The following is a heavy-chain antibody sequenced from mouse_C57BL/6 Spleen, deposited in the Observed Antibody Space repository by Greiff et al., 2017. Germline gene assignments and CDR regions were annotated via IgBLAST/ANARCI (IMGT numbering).Heavy chain of an antibody. CDR1: GFSLTSYG. V-gene: IGHV2-2*01. D-gene: IGHD2-1*01. CDR3: ARKGNYGYYYAMDY. J-gene: IGHJ4*01. Sequence: QVQLQQSGPGLVQPSQSLSITCTVSGFSLTSYGVHWVRQSPGKGLEWLGVIWSGGSTDYNAAFISRLSISKDNSKSQVFFKMNSLQADDTAIYYCARKGNYGYYYAMDYWGQGTSVTVSS. CDR2: IWSGGST.